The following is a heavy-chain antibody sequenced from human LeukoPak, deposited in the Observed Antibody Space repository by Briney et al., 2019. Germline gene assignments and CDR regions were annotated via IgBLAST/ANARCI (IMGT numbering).Heavy chain of an antibody. J-gene: IGHJ6*03. CDR2: IIPIFGTA. D-gene: IGHD2-2*01. V-gene: IGHV1-69*13. Sequence: ASVKASCKASGGTFSSYAISWVRQAPGQGLEWMGGIIPIFGTANYAQKFQGRVTITADESTSTAYMELSSLRSEDTAVYYCARVLVVPAADHYYYYYMDVWGKGTTVTVSS. CDR1: GGTFSSYA. CDR3: ARVLVVPAADHYYYYYMDV.